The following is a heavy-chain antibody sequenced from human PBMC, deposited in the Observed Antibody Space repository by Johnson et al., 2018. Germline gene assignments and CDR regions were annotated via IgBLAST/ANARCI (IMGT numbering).Heavy chain of an antibody. CDR2: LSYVGNIK. J-gene: IGHJ6*02. D-gene: IGHD6-19*01. V-gene: IGHV3-30*18. Sequence: QVQLQESGGGVVQPGRSLRLSCATSGFTFSAYGIHWVRQAPGKGLEWVAVLSYVGNIKYYGDSVKGRFTISRDNSKNTVYLQMNSLRVDDTAVYYCANRLYSSGQYVLDVWGRGTTVTVSS. CDR3: ANRLYSSGQYVLDV. CDR1: GFTFSAYG.